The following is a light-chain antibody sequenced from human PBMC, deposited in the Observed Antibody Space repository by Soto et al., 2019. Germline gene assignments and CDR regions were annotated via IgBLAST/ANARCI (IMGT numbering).Light chain of an antibody. CDR1: SSNIGSNY. J-gene: IGLJ3*02. CDR3: AAWDDSLSGYWV. CDR2: RNN. V-gene: IGLV1-47*01. Sequence: QAVVTQPPSASGTPGQRVTISCSGSSSNIGSNYVYWYQQLPGTAPKLLIYRNNQRPSGVPDRISGSKSGTSASLAISGLRSEDETDYYCAAWDDSLSGYWVFGGGTKVPVL.